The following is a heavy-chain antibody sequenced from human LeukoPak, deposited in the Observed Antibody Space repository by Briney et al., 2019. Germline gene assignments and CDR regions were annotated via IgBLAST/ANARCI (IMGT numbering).Heavy chain of an antibody. V-gene: IGHV4-34*01. CDR2: INHSGST. CDR3: ARGPYSVLVIRPPGAFDI. CDR1: GGSFSGYY. J-gene: IGHJ3*02. Sequence: PSETLSLTCAVYGGSFSGYYWSWIRQPPGKGLEWIGEINHSGSTNYNPSPKSRVTISVDTSKNQFSLKLSSVTAADTAVYYCARGPYSVLVIRPPGAFDIWGQGTMVTVSS. D-gene: IGHD1-1*01.